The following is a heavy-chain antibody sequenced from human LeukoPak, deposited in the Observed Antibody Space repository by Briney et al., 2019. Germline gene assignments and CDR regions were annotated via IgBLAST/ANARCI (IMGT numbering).Heavy chain of an antibody. D-gene: IGHD6-13*01. J-gene: IGHJ4*02. Sequence: PGGSLRLSCAASGFTVSNNCMIWVRQAPGKGLEWVSIVYIGGSTYYADSVKGRFTISRDNSKNTLFLQMNTLRAEDTAVYCCARESSSWKYYFDFRGQGTLVTVSS. CDR3: ARESSSWKYYFDF. CDR1: GFTVSNNC. CDR2: VYIGGST. V-gene: IGHV3-66*01.